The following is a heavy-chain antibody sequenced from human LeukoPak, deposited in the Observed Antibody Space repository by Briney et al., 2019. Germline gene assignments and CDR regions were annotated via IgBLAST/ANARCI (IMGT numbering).Heavy chain of an antibody. CDR2: IYHSGST. J-gene: IGHJ3*02. Sequence: SETLSLTCTVSGYSISSGYYWGWIRQPPGKGLEWIGSIYHSGSTYYNPSLKSRVTISVDTSKNQFSLKLSSVTAADTAVYYCARGYAAYYYDSSGWSHAFDIWGQGTMVTVSS. V-gene: IGHV4-38-2*02. D-gene: IGHD3-22*01. CDR1: GYSISSGYY. CDR3: ARGYAAYYYDSSGWSHAFDI.